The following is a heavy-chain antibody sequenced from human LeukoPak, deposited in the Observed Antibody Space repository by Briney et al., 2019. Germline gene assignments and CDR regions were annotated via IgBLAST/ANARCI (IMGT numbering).Heavy chain of an antibody. Sequence: SVKVSCKASGYTFTGYSIDCGRDGPGQGLWCMGRINHNSGGTNYTQKFKGRVTMTRDTSISTAYMELSRLRSDDTAVYYCARGSRSIAVRRGNWFDPWGQGTLVTVSS. CDR3: ARGSRSIAVRRGNWFDP. V-gene: IGHV1-2*06. CDR1: GYTFTGYS. J-gene: IGHJ5*02. CDR2: INHNSGGT. D-gene: IGHD6-6*01.